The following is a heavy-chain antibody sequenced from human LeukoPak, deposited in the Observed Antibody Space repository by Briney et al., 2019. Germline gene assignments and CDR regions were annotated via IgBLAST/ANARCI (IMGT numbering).Heavy chain of an antibody. CDR2: ISWNSGSI. J-gene: IGHJ4*02. CDR1: GFTFDDYA. V-gene: IGHV3-9*01. D-gene: IGHD2-2*01. CDR3: ARAPTVLVGYCSSSSCQADY. Sequence: PGRSLRLSCAASGFTFDDYAMHWVRQAPGKGLEWVSGISWNSGSIGYADSVKGRFTISRDNSKNTLYLQMNSLRAEDTAVYYCARAPTVLVGYCSSSSCQADYWGQGTLVTVSS.